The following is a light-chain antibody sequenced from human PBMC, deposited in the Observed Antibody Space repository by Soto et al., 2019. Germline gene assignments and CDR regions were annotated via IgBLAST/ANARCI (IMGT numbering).Light chain of an antibody. CDR2: AAS. CDR1: QGISSY. J-gene: IGKJ5*01. Sequence: IQLTQSPSSLSASVGDRVTITCRASQGISSYLAWYTQKPGKAPKILIYAASTLQSGVPSRFRGSGSGTDFTLTISSLQPDDFATHDCQQLNSYPITCGQGTLLETK. V-gene: IGKV1-9*01. CDR3: QQLNSYPIT.